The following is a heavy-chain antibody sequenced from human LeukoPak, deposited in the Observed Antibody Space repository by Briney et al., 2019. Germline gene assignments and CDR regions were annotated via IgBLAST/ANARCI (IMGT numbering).Heavy chain of an antibody. CDR3: AKDFGGYDDPSLVRYYFDY. D-gene: IGHD5-12*01. CDR1: GFTFSSYS. CDR2: ISSSSSTI. V-gene: IGHV3-48*01. J-gene: IGHJ4*02. Sequence: GGSLRLSCAASGFTFSSYSMNWVRQAPGKGLEWVSYISSSSSTIYYADSVKGRFTISRDNAKNSLYLQMNSLRAEDTALYYCAKDFGGYDDPSLVRYYFDYWGQGTLVTVSS.